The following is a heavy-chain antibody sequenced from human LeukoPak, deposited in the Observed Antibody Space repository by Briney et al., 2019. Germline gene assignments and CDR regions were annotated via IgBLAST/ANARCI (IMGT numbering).Heavy chain of an antibody. CDR3: VRTPPNWGFDY. CDR1: GYTFTTHD. D-gene: IGHD7-27*01. Sequence: GASVTVSCKASGYTFTTHDINWVRQATGQGLEWSGWMSPNSGDTGYAQKFQGRVTMTSDSSISTAYMELSSLRSEDTAIYYCVRTPPNWGFDYWGQGTLVTVSS. J-gene: IGHJ4*02. V-gene: IGHV1-8*01. CDR2: MSPNSGDT.